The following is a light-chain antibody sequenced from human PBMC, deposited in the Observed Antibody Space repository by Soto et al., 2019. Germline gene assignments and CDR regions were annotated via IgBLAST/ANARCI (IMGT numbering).Light chain of an antibody. V-gene: IGKV1D-16*01. CDR2: GAS. CDR3: QQYDRYPRT. CDR1: QGISTW. Sequence: DIQMTQFPSSVSASVGDRVNITCRASQGISTWLAWYQQKPEIAPKSLIYGASRLQSGVPPRFSGSGSETGVTLTISSLQPEDFATYYCQQYDRYPRTFGEGTKVEIK. J-gene: IGKJ1*01.